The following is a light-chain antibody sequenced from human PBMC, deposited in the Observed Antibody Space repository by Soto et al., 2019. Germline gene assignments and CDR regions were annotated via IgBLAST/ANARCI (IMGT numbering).Light chain of an antibody. CDR1: QSVSSN. Sequence: EILVTQSPATLSVSPGERATLSCRASQSVSSNLAWYMQRPGQAPRLLIYCASTRATGIPARFSGSGSGTEFTLTISSLQSEDFVLYYCQQYDNWPLTFGGGTKVEI. V-gene: IGKV3-15*01. CDR2: CAS. J-gene: IGKJ4*01. CDR3: QQYDNWPLT.